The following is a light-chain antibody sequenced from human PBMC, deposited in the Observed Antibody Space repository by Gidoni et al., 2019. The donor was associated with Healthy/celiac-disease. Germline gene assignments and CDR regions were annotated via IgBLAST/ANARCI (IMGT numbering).Light chain of an antibody. CDR2: GSS. V-gene: IGKV3-15*01. Sequence: EIVITQSPATLSVYPGERATLSCRASQSVSSNLAWYQQKPCQAPRLLIDGSSTRATGITARFSVSGSGTEFTITISSLQSEDFAVYYCPQYNNWPRTFGQGTKVEIK. J-gene: IGKJ1*01. CDR1: QSVSSN. CDR3: PQYNNWPRT.